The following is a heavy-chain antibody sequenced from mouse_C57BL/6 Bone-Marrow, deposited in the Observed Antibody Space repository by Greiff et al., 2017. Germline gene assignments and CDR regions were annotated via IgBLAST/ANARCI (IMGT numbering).Heavy chain of an antibody. Sequence: EVKWVESGGGLVKPGGSLKLSCAVSGFTFSSYAMSWVRQTPEKRLEWVATISDGGSYTYNPDNVKGRFTIYRDNAKNNLYLQMSHLKSEYTAMYSCARDRRAYYSNWNYFDYWGQGTTLTVSS. J-gene: IGHJ2*01. CDR3: ARDRRAYYSNWNYFDY. V-gene: IGHV5-4*01. D-gene: IGHD2-5*01. CDR1: GFTFSSYA. CDR2: ISDGGSYT.